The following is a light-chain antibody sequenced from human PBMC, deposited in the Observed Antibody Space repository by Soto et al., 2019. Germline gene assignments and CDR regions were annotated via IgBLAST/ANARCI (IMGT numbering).Light chain of an antibody. V-gene: IGKV1-5*03. CDR2: KAS. Sequence: DIQMTQSPSTLSGSVGDRATITCRASQTISSWLAWYQQKPGKAPKLLIYKASTLKSGVPSRFSGSGSGTDFTLTISSLESEDFAVYYCQQRANWPLTFGGGTKVDI. J-gene: IGKJ4*01. CDR3: QQRANWPLT. CDR1: QTISSW.